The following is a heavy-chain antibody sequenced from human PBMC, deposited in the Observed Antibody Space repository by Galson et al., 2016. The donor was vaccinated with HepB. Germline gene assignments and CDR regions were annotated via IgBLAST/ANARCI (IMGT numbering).Heavy chain of an antibody. CDR1: GFTVSNNY. J-gene: IGHJ4*02. Sequence: SLRLSCAASGFTVSNNYLSWVRQAPGKGLELVSLIYSSGNTWYADSVKGRFTISRDNPESTLYLQMNSLRAEDTAVYYCARDNGVWGQGTLVTVSS. CDR3: ARDNGV. V-gene: IGHV3-53*01. D-gene: IGHD2-8*01. CDR2: IYSSGNT.